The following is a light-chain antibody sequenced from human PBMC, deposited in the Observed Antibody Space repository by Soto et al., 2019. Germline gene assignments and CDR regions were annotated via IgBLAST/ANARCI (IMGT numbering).Light chain of an antibody. CDR2: DVS. CDR1: QSVGSF. CDR3: QQCSSWPPT. V-gene: IGKV3-11*01. Sequence: EIVLTQSPATLSLSPGDRATLSCRASQSVGSFLAWFQQKPGQAPRLLMYDVSKRATGIPARFSGSGSGTDFTLTISSLEPDDFAVYYCQQCSSWPPTFGQGTRLEIK. J-gene: IGKJ5*01.